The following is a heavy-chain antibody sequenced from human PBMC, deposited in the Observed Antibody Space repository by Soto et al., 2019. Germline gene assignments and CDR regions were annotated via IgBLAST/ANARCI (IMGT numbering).Heavy chain of an antibody. CDR2: IIPIFGTA. D-gene: IGHD5-18*01. V-gene: IGHV1-69*01. CDR3: ARESYSYGRGAFDI. J-gene: IGHJ3*02. CDR1: GGTFSSYA. Sequence: SVKVSCTASGGTFSSYAISRVRQAPGQGLEWMGGIIPIFGTANYAQKFQGRVTITADESTSTAYMELSSLRSEDTAVYYCARESYSYGRGAFDIWGQGTMVTVSS.